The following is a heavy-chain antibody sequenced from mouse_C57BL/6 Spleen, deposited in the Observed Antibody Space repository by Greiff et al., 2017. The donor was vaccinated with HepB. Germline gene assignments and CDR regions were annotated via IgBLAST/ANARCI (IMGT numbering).Heavy chain of an antibody. CDR1: GYTFTDYY. J-gene: IGHJ4*01. Sequence: EVQLQQSGPVLVKPGASVKMSCKASGYTFTDYYMNWVKQSHGKSLEWIGVINPYNGGTSYNQKFQGKATLTVDKSSSTAYMELNSLTSEDSAVYYCARSDYGSSGYAMDYWGQGTSVTVSS. CDR2: INPYNGGT. D-gene: IGHD1-1*01. V-gene: IGHV1-19*01. CDR3: ARSDYGSSGYAMDY.